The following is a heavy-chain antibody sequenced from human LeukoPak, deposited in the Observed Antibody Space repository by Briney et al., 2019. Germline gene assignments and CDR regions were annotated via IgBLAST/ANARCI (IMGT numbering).Heavy chain of an antibody. CDR2: INQDESKT. CDR3: AREYSSSARDY. CDR1: GFTFSTSW. V-gene: IGHV3-7*05. J-gene: IGHJ4*02. D-gene: IGHD6-6*01. Sequence: GGSLRLSCAASGFTFSTSWMSWVRQAPGKGLEWVATINQDESKTYYVDSVRGRFTISRDNAKNSLYLQMNSLRADDTAAYFCAREYSSSARDYWGQGTLVTVSS.